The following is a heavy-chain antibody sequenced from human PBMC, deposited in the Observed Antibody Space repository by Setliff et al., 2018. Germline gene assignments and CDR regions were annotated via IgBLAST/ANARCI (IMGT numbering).Heavy chain of an antibody. Sequence: SETLSLTCTVSGGSISTNSYYWSWIRQPPGKGLEWIGYIDYSGSTKYNPSLKSRVTISVDTSKNQFSLKLSSVTAADTAVYYCAREIHSAAYNWFDPWGQGTLVTVSS. D-gene: IGHD5-18*01. V-gene: IGHV4-61*01. J-gene: IGHJ5*02. CDR1: GGSISTNSYY. CDR2: IDYSGST. CDR3: AREIHSAAYNWFDP.